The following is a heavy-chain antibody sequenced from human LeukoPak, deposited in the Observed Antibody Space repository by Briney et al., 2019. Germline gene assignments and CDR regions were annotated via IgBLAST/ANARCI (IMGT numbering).Heavy chain of an antibody. CDR3: ARGGDDYGVNDAFDI. V-gene: IGHV1-18*01. CDR1: GYTFTSYD. CDR2: ISAYSGNT. D-gene: IGHD4-17*01. J-gene: IGHJ3*02. Sequence: ASVKVSCKASGYTFTSYDINWVRQATGQGLEWMGWISAYSGNTNYAQKLQGRVTMTTDTSTSTAYMELRSLRSDDTAVYYCARGGDDYGVNDAFDIWGQGTMVTVSS.